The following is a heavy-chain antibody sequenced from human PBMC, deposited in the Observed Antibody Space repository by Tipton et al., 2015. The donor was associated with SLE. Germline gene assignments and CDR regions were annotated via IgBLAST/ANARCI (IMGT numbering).Heavy chain of an antibody. CDR3: ARSGYSSGWYRGRFDI. CDR1: GGSFSGYY. Sequence: LRLSCAVYGGSFSGYYWGWIRQPPGKGLEWIGSIYYSGSTYYNPSLKSRVTISVDTSKNQFSLKLSSVTAADTAVYYCARSGYSSGWYRGRFDIWGQGTMVTVSS. J-gene: IGHJ3*02. D-gene: IGHD6-19*01. CDR2: IYYSGST. V-gene: IGHV4-34*01.